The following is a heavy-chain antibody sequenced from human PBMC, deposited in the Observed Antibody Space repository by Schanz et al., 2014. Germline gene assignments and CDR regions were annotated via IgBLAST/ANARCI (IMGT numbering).Heavy chain of an antibody. V-gene: IGHV3-74*01. J-gene: IGHJ4*02. CDR1: GFTFSDSW. D-gene: IGHD4-17*01. Sequence: EVQLVESGGGLVQPGGSLRLSCAASGFTFSDSWMHWVRQAPGKGLVWVSRTSNDGSFTTFADSAKGRFTISRDNAKNTLYLQMNSLRAEDTAVYYCVRDTDYHFDYWGQRTLVTVSS. CDR2: TSNDGSFT. CDR3: VRDTDYHFDY.